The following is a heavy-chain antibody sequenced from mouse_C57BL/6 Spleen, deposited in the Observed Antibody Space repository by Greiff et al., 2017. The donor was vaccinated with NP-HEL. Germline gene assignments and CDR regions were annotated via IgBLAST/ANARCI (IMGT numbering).Heavy chain of an antibody. V-gene: IGHV2-2*01. CDR2: IWSGGST. D-gene: IGHD2-4*01. Sequence: QVQLQQSGPGLVQPSQSLSITCTVSGFSLTSYGVHWVRQSPGKGLEWLGVIWSGGSTDYNAAFISRLSISKDNSKSQVFFKMNSLQADDTAIYYCASYYDYAFAYWGQGTLVTVSA. CDR1: GFSLTSYG. CDR3: ASYYDYAFAY. J-gene: IGHJ3*01.